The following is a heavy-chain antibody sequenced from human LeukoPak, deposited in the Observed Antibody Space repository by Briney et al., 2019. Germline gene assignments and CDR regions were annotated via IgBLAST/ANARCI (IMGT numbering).Heavy chain of an antibody. D-gene: IGHD3-22*01. CDR2: IWYDGSRK. J-gene: IGHJ4*02. CDR3: ASRNYYDSSGYYYPYYFGY. Sequence: GGSLRLSCAASGFTFTDFGIHWVRQAPGKGLEWVAVIWYDGSRKYYAGSVKGRFTISRDDSKNTVYLQMNSLRAEDTAAYYCASRNYYDSSGYYYPYYFGYWGQGTLVTVSS. V-gene: IGHV3-33*01. CDR1: GFTFTDFG.